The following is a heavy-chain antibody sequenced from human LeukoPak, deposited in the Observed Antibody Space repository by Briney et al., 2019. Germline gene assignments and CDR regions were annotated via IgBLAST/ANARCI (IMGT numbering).Heavy chain of an antibody. J-gene: IGHJ4*02. CDR1: GFTFSTYS. CDR2: IKQDGSEK. Sequence: GGSLRLSCEVSGFTFSTYSMNWVRQAPGKGLEWVANIKQDGSEKYYVDSVKGRFTISRDNAKNSLYLQMNSLRAEDTAVYYCARQLLNYYDSSGYLDYWGQGTLVTVSS. V-gene: IGHV3-7*01. CDR3: ARQLLNYYDSSGYLDY. D-gene: IGHD3-22*01.